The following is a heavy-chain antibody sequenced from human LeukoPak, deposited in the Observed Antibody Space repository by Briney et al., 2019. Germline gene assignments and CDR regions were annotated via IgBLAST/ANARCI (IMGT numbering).Heavy chain of an antibody. Sequence: GASVKVSCKASGYTFTSYGISWVRQAPGQGLEWMGWISAYNGNTNYAQKLQGRVTMTTDTSTSTAYMELRSLRSDDTAVYYCARKEYYDFWSPTPYYYGMDVWGQGTTVTVSS. CDR3: ARKEYYDFWSPTPYYYGMDV. CDR2: ISAYNGNT. CDR1: GYTFTSYG. V-gene: IGHV1-18*01. D-gene: IGHD3-3*01. J-gene: IGHJ6*02.